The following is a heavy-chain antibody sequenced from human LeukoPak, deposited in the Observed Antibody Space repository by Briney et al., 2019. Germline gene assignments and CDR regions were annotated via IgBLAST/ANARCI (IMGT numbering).Heavy chain of an antibody. CDR2: ISSSSSYI. CDR1: GFTFSSYS. D-gene: IGHD4-17*01. J-gene: IGHJ3*02. Sequence: PGGSLRLSCAASGFTFSSYSMNWVRQAPGKGLEWVSSISSSSSYIYYADSVKGRFTISRDNAKNSLYLQMNSLRAEDTAVYYCARCPTVTDAFDIWGQETMVTVSS. CDR3: ARCPTVTDAFDI. V-gene: IGHV3-21*01.